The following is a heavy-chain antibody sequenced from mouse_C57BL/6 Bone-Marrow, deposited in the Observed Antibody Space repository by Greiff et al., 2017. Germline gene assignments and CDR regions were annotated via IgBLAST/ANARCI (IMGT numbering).Heavy chain of an antibody. CDR3: TGSLYDGYYVYAMDY. CDR1: GYTFTSYW. Sequence: EVQLQESGTVLARPGASVKMSCKTSGYTFTSYWMHWVKQRPGQGLEWIGAIYPGNSDTSYNQKFKGKAKLTAVTSASTAYMELSSLTNEDSADYYGTGSLYDGYYVYAMDYWGQGTSVTVSS. V-gene: IGHV1-5*01. CDR2: IYPGNSDT. D-gene: IGHD2-3*01. J-gene: IGHJ4*01.